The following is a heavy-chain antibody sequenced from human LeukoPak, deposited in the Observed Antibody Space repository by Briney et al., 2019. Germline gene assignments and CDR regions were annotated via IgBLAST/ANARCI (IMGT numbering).Heavy chain of an antibody. D-gene: IGHD1-26*01. V-gene: IGHV4-59*12. CDR1: GGSISSYY. CDR3: ARDRSQWELLPIDY. CDR2: IYYSGST. Sequence: PSETLSLTCTVSGGSISSYYWSWIRQPPGKGLEWIGYIYYSGSTNYNPSLKSRVTISVDTSKNQFSLKLSSVTAADTAVYYCARDRSQWELLPIDYWGQGTLVTVSS. J-gene: IGHJ4*02.